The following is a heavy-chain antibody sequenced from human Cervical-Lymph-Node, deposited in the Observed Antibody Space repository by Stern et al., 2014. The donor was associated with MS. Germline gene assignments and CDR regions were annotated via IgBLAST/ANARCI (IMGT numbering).Heavy chain of an antibody. V-gene: IGHV3-23*04. CDR3: AKDHRIAAPGSTPFDS. Sequence: EEQMVESGGGVAQPGGSLRLSCVVSGFTFNIYAMNWVRQAPGEGLVWVSSISGSGHSTYYTDSVKGRFTISRDNSKKILYLQMNGLRTEDTAVYYCAKDHRIAAPGSTPFDSWGPGTLVTVSS. CDR2: ISGSGHST. J-gene: IGHJ4*02. CDR1: GFTFNIYA. D-gene: IGHD6-13*01.